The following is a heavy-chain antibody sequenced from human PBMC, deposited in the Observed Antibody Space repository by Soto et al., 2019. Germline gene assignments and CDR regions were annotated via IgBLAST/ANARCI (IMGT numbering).Heavy chain of an antibody. CDR2: IIPIFGTA. J-gene: IGHJ6*02. CDR3: ARARYRITMVRGPENYYYYYGMDV. D-gene: IGHD3-10*01. CDR1: GVTFSSYA. Sequence: GASVKVSCKASGVTFSSYAISWVRQAPGQGLEWMGGIIPIFGTANYAQKFQGRVTITADESTSTAYMELSSLRSEDTAVYYCARARYRITMVRGPENYYYYYGMDVWGQGTTVTVSS. V-gene: IGHV1-69*13.